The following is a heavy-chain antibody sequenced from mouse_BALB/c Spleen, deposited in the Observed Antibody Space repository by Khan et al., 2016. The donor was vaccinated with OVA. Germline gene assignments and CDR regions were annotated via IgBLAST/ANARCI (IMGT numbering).Heavy chain of an antibody. V-gene: IGHV5-17*02. J-gene: IGHJ2*01. CDR2: ISSDSNTI. CDR1: GFTFTSYG. Sequence: EVELVESGGGLVQSGGSRKLSCAASGFTFTSYGMHWIRQAPEKGLEWVAYISSDSNTIYYADTVKGRFTISRDNPKNNPVLQMTSLRSGDTAMYFCATSYFYGYYFDYWGKGTTLTVSS. CDR3: ATSYFYGYYFDY. D-gene: IGHD1-1*01.